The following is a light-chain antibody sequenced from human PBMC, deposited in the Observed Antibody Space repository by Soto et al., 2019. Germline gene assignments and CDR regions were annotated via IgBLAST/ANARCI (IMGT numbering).Light chain of an antibody. CDR2: DAS. CDR3: QQRSNWPPT. V-gene: IGKV3-11*01. CDR1: QSVSSY. Sequence: EIVLTQSPATLSLSPGERATLSCRASQSVSSYLAWYQQKPGQAPRLLIYDASNRATGIPARFSGSGSGTDFTLTISSLEPEAFAVYYCQQRSNWPPTFGVGTKVEIK. J-gene: IGKJ4*01.